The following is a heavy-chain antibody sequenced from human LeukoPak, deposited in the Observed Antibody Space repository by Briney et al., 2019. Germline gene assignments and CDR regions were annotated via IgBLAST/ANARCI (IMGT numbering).Heavy chain of an antibody. CDR1: GFTINNYA. Sequence: PGGSLRLSCAASGFTINNYAMNWVRQAPGKGLEWVSSISGGGETTYYADSVKGRFTISRDNSKNTLYLQMNSLRGEDTAVCYCAKRAGSYRCFDDWGQGTLVTVSS. J-gene: IGHJ4*02. D-gene: IGHD3-16*02. CDR3: AKRAGSYRCFDD. V-gene: IGHV3-23*01. CDR2: ISGGGETT.